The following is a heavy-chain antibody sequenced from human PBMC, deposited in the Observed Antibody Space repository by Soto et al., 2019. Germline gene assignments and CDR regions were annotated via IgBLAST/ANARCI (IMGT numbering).Heavy chain of an antibody. V-gene: IGHV4-61*01. CDR1: GGSVSSGSYY. CDR2: IYYSGST. CDR3: AREVAAAGTFDY. D-gene: IGHD6-13*01. J-gene: IGHJ4*02. Sequence: SETLSLTCPVSGGSVSSGSYYWSWIRQPPGKGLEWIGYIYYSGSTNYNPSLKSRVTISVDTSKNQFSLKLSSVTAADTAVYYCAREVAAAGTFDYWGQGTLVTVSS.